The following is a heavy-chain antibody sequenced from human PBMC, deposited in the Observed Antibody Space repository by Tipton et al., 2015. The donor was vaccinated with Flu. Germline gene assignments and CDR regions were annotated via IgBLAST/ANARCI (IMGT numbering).Heavy chain of an antibody. V-gene: IGHV4-38-2*01. CDR1: GDSIGSNYY. D-gene: IGHD1-26*01. CDR2: IHKTGSP. Sequence: TLSLTCSVSGDSIGSNYYWGWIRQPPGKGLEWIGNIHKTGSPYFNPSLKSRVTISVDTSKNQFSLKLSSVTAADTAVYYCARLEVVVGATGGQGDYWGQGTLVTVSS. CDR3: ARLEVVVGATGGQGDY. J-gene: IGHJ4*02.